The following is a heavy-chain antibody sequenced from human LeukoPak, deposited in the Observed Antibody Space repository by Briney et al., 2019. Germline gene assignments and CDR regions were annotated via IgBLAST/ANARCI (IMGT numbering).Heavy chain of an antibody. D-gene: IGHD3-10*01. V-gene: IGHV4-34*01. Sequence: PSETLSLTCAVYGGSFSGYYWSWIRQPPGKGLEWLGEINHSGSTNYNPSLKSRVTISVDTSKNQFSLKLSSVTAADTAVYYCARGLVTMVRGGNWFDPWGQGTLVTVSS. J-gene: IGHJ5*02. CDR1: GGSFSGYY. CDR2: INHSGST. CDR3: ARGLVTMVRGGNWFDP.